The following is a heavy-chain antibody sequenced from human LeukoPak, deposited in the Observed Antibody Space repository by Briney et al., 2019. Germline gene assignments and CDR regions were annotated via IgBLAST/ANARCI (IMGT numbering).Heavy chain of an antibody. V-gene: IGHV3-7*01. CDR2: VKQDGSEK. CDR1: GFTFSTYW. J-gene: IGHJ4*02. Sequence: GGSLRLSCAASGFTFSTYWMSWVRQAPGKGLEWVANVKQDGSEKYYMDSVKGRSTISRDNAKNTLYLQMNSLRAEDTAVYYCARDQDSIWGQGTLVTVSS. CDR3: ARDQDSI. D-gene: IGHD3-22*01.